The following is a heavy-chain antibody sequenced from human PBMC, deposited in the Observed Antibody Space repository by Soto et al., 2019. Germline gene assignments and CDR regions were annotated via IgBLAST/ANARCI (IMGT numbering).Heavy chain of an antibody. Sequence: ASVKVSCKASGGTFSSYAISWVRQAPGQGLEWMGGIIPIFGTANYAQKFQGRVTITADESTSTAYMELSSLRSEDTAVYYCARGSDYLLGYNYYYYYGMDVWGQGTTVTVSS. V-gene: IGHV1-69*13. D-gene: IGHD5-18*01. J-gene: IGHJ6*02. CDR1: GGTFSSYA. CDR2: IIPIFGTA. CDR3: ARGSDYLLGYNYYYYYGMDV.